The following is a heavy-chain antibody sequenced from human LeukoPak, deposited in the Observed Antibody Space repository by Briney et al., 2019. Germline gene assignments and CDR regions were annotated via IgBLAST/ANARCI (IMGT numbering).Heavy chain of an antibody. CDR2: IIPVFGTA. CDR3: ASAGNVYYYGMDV. CDR1: GGTFSSYA. D-gene: IGHD1-1*01. J-gene: IGHJ6*02. V-gene: IGHV1-69*13. Sequence: SVKVSCKASGGTFSSYAISWVRQAPGQGLEWMGGIIPVFGTANYAQKFQGRVTITADESTSTAYMELSSLRSEDTAVYYCASAGNVYYYGMDVWGQGTTVTVSS.